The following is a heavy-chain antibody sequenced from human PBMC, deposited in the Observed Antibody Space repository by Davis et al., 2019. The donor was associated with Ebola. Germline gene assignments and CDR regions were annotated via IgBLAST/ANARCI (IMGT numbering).Heavy chain of an antibody. V-gene: IGHV3-23*01. Sequence: GESLKISCAVSGVTFRNCVMSWVRQAPGKGLEWVSAISGSGGSTYYADSVKGRFTISRDNSKNTLYLQMNSLRAEDTAVYCCAKDPRTTRLGAIFDYWGQGTLVTVSS. CDR1: GVTFRNCV. J-gene: IGHJ4*02. CDR2: ISGSGGST. CDR3: AKDPRTTRLGAIFDY. D-gene: IGHD1-26*01.